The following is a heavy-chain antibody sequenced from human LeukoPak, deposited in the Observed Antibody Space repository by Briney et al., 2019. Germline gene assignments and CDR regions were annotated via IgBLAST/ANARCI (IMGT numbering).Heavy chain of an antibody. Sequence: PVGSLRLSCAASGFTFSSYSMNWVRQAPGKGLEWVSSISSSSYIYYADSVKGRFTISRDNAKNSLYLQMNSLRAEDTAVYYCARGGQPYYYYYMDVWGKGTTVTVSS. CDR2: ISSSSYI. CDR3: ARGGQPYYYYYMDV. CDR1: GFTFSSYS. V-gene: IGHV3-21*01. J-gene: IGHJ6*03.